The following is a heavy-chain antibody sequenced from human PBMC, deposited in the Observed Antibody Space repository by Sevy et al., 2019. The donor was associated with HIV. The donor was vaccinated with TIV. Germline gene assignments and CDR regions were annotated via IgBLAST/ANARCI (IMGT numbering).Heavy chain of an antibody. CDR1: GFTFSGSA. CDR2: IRSKANNYAT. Sequence: GGSLRLSCAASGFTFSGSAMHWIRQTSGEGLEWVGRIRSKANNYATTYATSVKGRVTISRDDSKNTAYLQMNSLKVEDTAVYYCTRGYCTEGVCYNFDYWGQGTLVTVSS. V-gene: IGHV3-73*01. CDR3: TRGYCTEGVCYNFDY. J-gene: IGHJ4*02. D-gene: IGHD2-8*01.